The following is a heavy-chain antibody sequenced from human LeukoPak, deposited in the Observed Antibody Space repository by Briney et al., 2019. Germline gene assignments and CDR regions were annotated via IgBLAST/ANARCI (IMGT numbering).Heavy chain of an antibody. V-gene: IGHV5-51*01. CDR2: IYPGDSDT. J-gene: IGHJ6*02. CDR1: GYSFTSYW. CDR3: ARSSSYGDYVYYYGMDV. D-gene: IGHD4-17*01. Sequence: GASLQISCKGSGYSFTSYWIGWVRQMPGKGLEWMGIIYPGDSDTKYSPSFQGQVTISADKSISTAYLQWSSLKASDTAMYYCARSSSYGDYVYYYGMDVWGQGTTVTVSS.